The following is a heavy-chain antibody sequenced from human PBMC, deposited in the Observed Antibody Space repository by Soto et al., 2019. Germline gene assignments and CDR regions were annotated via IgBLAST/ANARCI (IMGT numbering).Heavy chain of an antibody. D-gene: IGHD1-26*01. CDR2: IYHSGST. CDR1: GGSISSSNW. CDR3: ARHHVRGRTIAGAAEF. V-gene: IGHV4-4*02. J-gene: IGHJ4*02. Sequence: SETLSLTCAVSGGSISSSNWWSWVRQPPGKGLEWIGEIYHSGSTNYNPSLKSRVTISVDTSKNQLCLNLSSVTAADTAMYYCARHHVRGRTIAGAAEFWGQGTLVTVSS.